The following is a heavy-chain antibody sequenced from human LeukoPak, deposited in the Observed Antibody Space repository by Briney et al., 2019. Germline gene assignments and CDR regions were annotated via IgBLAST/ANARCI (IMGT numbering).Heavy chain of an antibody. CDR2: ISGSGGGT. J-gene: IGHJ6*03. Sequence: GGSLRLSCAASGFTLSSYGMNWVRQAPGKGLEWVSGISGSGGGTYYADSVKGRFTISRDNSKNTLYLQMNSLRAEDTAVYYCAKSGRVGGYDSVNHYMDVWGRGTTVTISS. CDR1: GFTLSSYG. CDR3: AKSGRVGGYDSVNHYMDV. V-gene: IGHV3-23*01. D-gene: IGHD5-12*01.